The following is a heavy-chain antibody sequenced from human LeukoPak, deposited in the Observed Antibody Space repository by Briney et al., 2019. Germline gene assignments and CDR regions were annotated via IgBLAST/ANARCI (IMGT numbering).Heavy chain of an antibody. CDR1: GYTFPNYD. V-gene: IGHV1-8*01. CDR2: MNFNSGNT. CDR3: AKVGLGNTAIHT. D-gene: IGHD5-18*01. Sequence: GASVKVSCKASGYTFPNYDINWVRQATGQGLEWMGWMNFNSGNTGYALKFQGRVTMTRNTAISTVYMELSSLKSEDTAIYYCAKVGLGNTAIHTWGQGTMVTVSS. J-gene: IGHJ3*02.